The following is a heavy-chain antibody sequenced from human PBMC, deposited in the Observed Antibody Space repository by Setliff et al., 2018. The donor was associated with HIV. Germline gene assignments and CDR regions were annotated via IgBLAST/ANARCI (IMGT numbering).Heavy chain of an antibody. CDR2: IIPILGIA. CDR1: GGTFSSYA. V-gene: IGHV1-69*10. Sequence: GASVKVSCKASGGTFSSYAISWVRQAPGQGLEWMGGIIPILGIANYAQKFQGRVTITADKSTSTVYMELRSLRSEDTAIYYCVKEYHTEVTDTRVANYFDYWGQGTLVTVS. J-gene: IGHJ4*02. CDR3: VKEYHTEVTDTRVANYFDY. D-gene: IGHD4-4*01.